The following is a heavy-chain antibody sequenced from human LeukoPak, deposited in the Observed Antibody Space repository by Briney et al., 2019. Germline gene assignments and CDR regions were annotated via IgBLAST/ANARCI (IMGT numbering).Heavy chain of an antibody. CDR2: ISYDGSSK. Sequence: GGSLRLSCAASGFTFSSYAMHWVRQAPGKGLEWVALISYDGSSKYYADSVKGRFTVSRDNSKNTLYLQMNSLRAEDTAVYYCARDLQYLLLMGEIDYWGQGTLVTVSS. CDR1: GFTFSSYA. J-gene: IGHJ4*02. D-gene: IGHD4-11*01. CDR3: ARDLQYLLLMGEIDY. V-gene: IGHV3-30*04.